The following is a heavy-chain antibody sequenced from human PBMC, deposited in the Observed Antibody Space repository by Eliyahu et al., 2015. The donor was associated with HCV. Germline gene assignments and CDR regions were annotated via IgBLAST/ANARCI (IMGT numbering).Heavy chain of an antibody. CDR1: GGFISXSW. J-gene: IGHJ5*02. D-gene: IGHD5-24*01. CDR2: IHTSGDI. V-gene: IGHV4-4*07. Sequence: QVQLQESGPGLVKPSETLSLXCTVSGGFISXSWWSWXRXPAGKGLEWMGRIHTSGDIIYNPFLKTRVTMSIDTSTNQFSLRLRSVTAADTAVYYCARAREMAFDPWGQGTLVTVSS. CDR3: ARAREMAFDP.